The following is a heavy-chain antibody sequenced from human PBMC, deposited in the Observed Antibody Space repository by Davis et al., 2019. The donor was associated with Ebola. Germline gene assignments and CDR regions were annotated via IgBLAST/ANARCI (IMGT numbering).Heavy chain of an antibody. V-gene: IGHV4-59*01. CDR2: IYCSWST. CDR1: GGSISSYY. D-gene: IGHD6-6*01. J-gene: IGHJ6*02. CDR3: ARSRQAARPAYGDYTRYYYGMDV. Sequence: MPSETLSLTCTVSGGSISSYYWSWIRQPPGKGLEWIGYIYCSWSTNYNPSLKSRVTISVDTSKNQFSLKLSSVTAADTAVYYCARSRQAARPAYGDYTRYYYGMDVWGQGTTVTVSS.